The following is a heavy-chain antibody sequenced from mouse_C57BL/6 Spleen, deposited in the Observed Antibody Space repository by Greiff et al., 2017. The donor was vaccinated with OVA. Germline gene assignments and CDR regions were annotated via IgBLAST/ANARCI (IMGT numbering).Heavy chain of an antibody. CDR3: ARSPDDYAMDY. V-gene: IGHV7-3*01. CDR2: IRNKANGYTT. CDR1: GFTFTDYY. Sequence: EVKLVESGGGLVQPGGSLSLSCAASGFTFTDYYMSWVRQPPGKALEWLGFIRNKANGYTTEYSASVKGRFTISRDNSQSILYLQMNALRAEDSATYYCARSPDDYAMDYWGQGTSVTVSS. J-gene: IGHJ4*01.